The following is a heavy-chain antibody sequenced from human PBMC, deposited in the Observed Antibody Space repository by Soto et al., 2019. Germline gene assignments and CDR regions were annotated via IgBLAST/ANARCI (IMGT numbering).Heavy chain of an antibody. J-gene: IGHJ1*01. Sequence: QVQLVESGGGVVQPGRSLRLSCAAPRFIFISYGMHWVRQAPGKGLEWLAVTSYDGNNKYYGDSVKGRFTISRDEPKNTLYLQMNSLRPEDTAVYYCASTVDTTMVTCALGNWGQGTLGTGSS. CDR1: RFIFISYG. V-gene: IGHV3-30*03. D-gene: IGHD5-18*01. CDR2: TSYDGNNK. CDR3: ASTVDTTMVTCALGN.